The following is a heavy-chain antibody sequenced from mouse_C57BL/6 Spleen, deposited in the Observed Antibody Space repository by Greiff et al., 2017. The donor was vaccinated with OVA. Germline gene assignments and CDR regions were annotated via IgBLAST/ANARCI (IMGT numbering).Heavy chain of an antibody. V-gene: IGHV1-80*01. CDR2: IYPGDGDT. D-gene: IGHD1-1*02. CDR3: ARDDPTMSMDY. Sequence: VQLQQSGAELVKPGASVKISCKASGYAFSSYWMHWVKQRPGKGLEWIGQIYPGDGDTNYNGKFKGKATLTADKSSSTAYMQLSSLTSEDSAVYFCARDDPTMSMDYWGQGTSVTVSS. CDR1: GYAFSSYW. J-gene: IGHJ4*01.